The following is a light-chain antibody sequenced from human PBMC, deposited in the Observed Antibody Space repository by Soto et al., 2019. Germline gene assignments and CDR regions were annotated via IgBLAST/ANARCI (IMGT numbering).Light chain of an antibody. J-gene: IGKJ2*01. Sequence: EIVMTQSPATLSVSPGERATLSCRASQSVSSKLAWYQQKPGQAPRLLIYGASTRATGIPARFSGSGPGTEFTLTISRLEPEDFAVYYCQQYGTSPETFGQGTKLEIK. CDR2: GAS. V-gene: IGKV3-15*01. CDR1: QSVSSK. CDR3: QQYGTSPET.